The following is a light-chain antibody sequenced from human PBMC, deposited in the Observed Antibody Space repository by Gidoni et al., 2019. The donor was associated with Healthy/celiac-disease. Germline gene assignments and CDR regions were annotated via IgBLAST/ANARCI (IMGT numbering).Light chain of an antibody. J-gene: IGKJ5*01. CDR2: DAS. CDR1: QSVSSY. Sequence: EIVLTQSPATMSLSPGERATLSCRASQSVSSYLACYQQKPGQAPRLLIYDASNRATGLPARFSGSGSGTDFTLTISSLEPEDFAVYYCQQRSNWPPITFGQGTRLEIK. V-gene: IGKV3-11*01. CDR3: QQRSNWPPIT.